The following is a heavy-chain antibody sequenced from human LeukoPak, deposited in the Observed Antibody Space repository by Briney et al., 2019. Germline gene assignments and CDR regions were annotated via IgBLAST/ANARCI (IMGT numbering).Heavy chain of an antibody. D-gene: IGHD3-22*01. Sequence: ASVKVSCKASGYTFTNYGISWVRQAPGQGLEWMGWISAYNGNTNYAQKLQGRVTMTTDTSTSTAYMELRSLRSDGTAVYYCARVNYYGYYYDHYYFDYWGQGTLVTVSS. J-gene: IGHJ4*02. CDR1: GYTFTNYG. CDR2: ISAYNGNT. CDR3: ARVNYYGYYYDHYYFDY. V-gene: IGHV1-18*01.